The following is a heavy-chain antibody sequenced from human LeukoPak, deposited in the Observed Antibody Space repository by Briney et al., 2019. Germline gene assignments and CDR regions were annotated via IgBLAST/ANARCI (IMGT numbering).Heavy chain of an antibody. D-gene: IGHD1-26*01. J-gene: IGHJ3*02. Sequence: GGSLRLSCATSGFSISSFAMSWVRQAPGKGLEWVSGLGGSGTAYYTDSVRGRFTISRDNSKNTMFLQMNSLRVEDTAVYFCAKRGTGVGGSEVGAFDIWGQGKMVSVSS. CDR2: LGGSGTA. CDR1: GFSISSFA. V-gene: IGHV3-23*01. CDR3: AKRGTGVGGSEVGAFDI.